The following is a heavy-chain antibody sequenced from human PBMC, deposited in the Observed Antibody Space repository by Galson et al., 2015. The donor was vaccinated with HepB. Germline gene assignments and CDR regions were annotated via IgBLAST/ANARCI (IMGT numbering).Heavy chain of an antibody. CDR1: GYTFISYG. CDR3: ARGVARAAPNWFDP. Sequence: SVKVSCKASGYTFISYGVHWLRQAPGQRLEWMGWMNAGNGDTKYSQNFQGRVTITRDTSASTAYMELSSLRSEDTAVYYCARGVARAAPNWFDPWGQGTLVTVSS. V-gene: IGHV1-3*01. J-gene: IGHJ5*02. D-gene: IGHD5-12*01. CDR2: MNAGNGDT.